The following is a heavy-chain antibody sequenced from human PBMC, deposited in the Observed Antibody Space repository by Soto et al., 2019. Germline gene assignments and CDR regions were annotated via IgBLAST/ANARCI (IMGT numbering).Heavy chain of an antibody. CDR1: GYTFSSYD. D-gene: IGHD3-22*01. CDR3: ARGQVMSINYIGGSGSYSLYYG. J-gene: IGHJ6*01. V-gene: IGHV1-8*01. CDR2: MNPNSGNT. Sequence: ASVKVSCKASGYTFSSYDINWVRQARGQGLEWMGWMNPNSGNTAYAQKFQGRVTMTRNASISTAYMELSSLSSEDTDVYYGARGQVMSINYIGGSGSYSLYYG.